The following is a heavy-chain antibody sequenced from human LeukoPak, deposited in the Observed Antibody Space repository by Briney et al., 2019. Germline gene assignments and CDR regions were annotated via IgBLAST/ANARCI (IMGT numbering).Heavy chain of an antibody. CDR2: IYSGGFT. D-gene: IGHD3-10*01. V-gene: IGHV3-66*01. J-gene: IGHJ4*02. CDR3: AREAKYYGSGSLFDY. Sequence: PGGSLRLSCATSGLTVSSNSMTWVRQAPGKGLEWVSIIYSGGFTDYADSVKGRFSISRDNSKNTLYLQMNSLRAEDTAVYYCAREAKYYGSGSLFDYWGQGTLVTVSS. CDR1: GLTVSSNS.